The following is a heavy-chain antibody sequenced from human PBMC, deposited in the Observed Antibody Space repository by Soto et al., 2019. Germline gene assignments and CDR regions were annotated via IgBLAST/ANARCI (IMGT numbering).Heavy chain of an antibody. Sequence: QVQLVQSGSEVKKPGASLKVSCKASGYTFSGYAVHGVRRAPGQGLEWMGRINPNTGGTNYAQKFQGRVTVTRDSYISTAYVELSSLKSDDTAVYFCARSRLAKYDYDVNGFDKFYGMDVWGQWTTVTVSS. CDR3: ARSRLAKYDYDVNGFDKFYGMDV. CDR2: INPNTGGT. V-gene: IGHV1-2*06. D-gene: IGHD3-22*01. CDR1: GYTFSGYA. J-gene: IGHJ6*02.